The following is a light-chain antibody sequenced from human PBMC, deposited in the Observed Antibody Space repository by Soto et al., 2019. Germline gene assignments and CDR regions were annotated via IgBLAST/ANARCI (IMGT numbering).Light chain of an antibody. J-gene: IGKJ2*01. CDR2: DAS. CDR1: QSVDSS. CDR3: QQRGA. Sequence: EVVLTQSPATLSLSPGERATLSSRASQSVDSSLAWYQQKLGQAPRLLIYDASNRATGIPGRFSGSGSGTDFTLTISSLEPEDFAVYYCQQRGAFGQGTKVEI. V-gene: IGKV3-11*01.